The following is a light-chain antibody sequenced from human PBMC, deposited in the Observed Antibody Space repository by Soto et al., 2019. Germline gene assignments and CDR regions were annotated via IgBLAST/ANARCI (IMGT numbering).Light chain of an antibody. V-gene: IGLV3-21*02. Sequence: SYELTQPPSVSVAPGQTATVTCGGDKIGSKIVHWYKQRPGQAPVAVVFDATDRPSGIPERFSGSNSGNTATLTINRVEAGDDADYYCQVWHSSGDQYVFGPGTKVTVL. J-gene: IGLJ1*01. CDR2: DAT. CDR3: QVWHSSGDQYV. CDR1: KIGSKI.